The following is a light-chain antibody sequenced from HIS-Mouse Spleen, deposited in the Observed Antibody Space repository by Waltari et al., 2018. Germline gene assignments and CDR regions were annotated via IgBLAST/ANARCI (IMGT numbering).Light chain of an antibody. CDR3: QVWDSSSDQWV. V-gene: IGLV3-21*03. CDR1: NIGSKS. J-gene: IGLJ3*02. Sequence: SYVLTQPPSVSVAPGKTARITCGGNNIGSKSVHWYQQKPGQAPVLVVYDNSDRPSGIPGRFSGANSGKTATLTISRVEAGDEADYYCQVWDSSSDQWVFGGGTKLTVL. CDR2: DNS.